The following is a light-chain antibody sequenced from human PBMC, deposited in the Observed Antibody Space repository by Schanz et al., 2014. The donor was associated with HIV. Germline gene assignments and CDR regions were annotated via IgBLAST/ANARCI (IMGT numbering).Light chain of an antibody. CDR3: AGWDDSLKVWV. Sequence: QSVLTQPPSASGTPGQRVTISCSGSSSNFSSNAVNWYQQLPGTGPKLLIYATYNRPSGVPDRFSGSGSGTSASLAISGLQSEDEAEYYCAGWDDSLKVWVFGGGTKPTVL. V-gene: IGLV1-44*01. J-gene: IGLJ3*02. CDR2: ATY. CDR1: SSNFSSNA.